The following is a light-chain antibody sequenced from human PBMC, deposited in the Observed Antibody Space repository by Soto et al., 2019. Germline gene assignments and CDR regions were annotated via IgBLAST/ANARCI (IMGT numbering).Light chain of an antibody. CDR1: QDISSS. V-gene: IGKV1-9*01. CDR3: QQVNSFPPFT. J-gene: IGKJ4*01. CDR2: AAS. Sequence: DIQLTQSPSFLSASVGDRVTITCRASQDISSSLAWYQQKPGKAPKILMYAASSLESWVPSRFSGSGSGTXXTLTISSLQPDDFATYYCQQVNSFPPFTFGGGTTVEIK.